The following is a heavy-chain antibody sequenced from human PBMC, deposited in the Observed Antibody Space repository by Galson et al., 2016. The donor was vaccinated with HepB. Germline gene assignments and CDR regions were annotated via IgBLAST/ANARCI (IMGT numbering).Heavy chain of an antibody. J-gene: IGHJ6*02. CDR3: VREDYGDDPVYYYYYGMDV. D-gene: IGHD4-17*01. CDR1: GFAFSSHW. Sequence: AASGFAFSSHWMHWVRQAPGKGLVWVSRINSDGSSTAYADSVRGRFTISRDNAKNTVYLQMNSLRAEDTALYYCVREDYGDDPVYYYYYGMDVWGQGTTVSVSS. CDR2: INSDGSST. V-gene: IGHV3-74*01.